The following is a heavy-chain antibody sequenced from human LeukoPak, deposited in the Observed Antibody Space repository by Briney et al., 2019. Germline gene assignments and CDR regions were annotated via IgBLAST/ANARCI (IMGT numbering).Heavy chain of an antibody. CDR1: GFTFSSYG. CDR2: ISYDGSNK. Sequence: GRSLRLSCAASGFTFSSYGMHWVRQAPGKGLEWVAVISYDGSNKYYADSVKGRFTISRDNSKNTLYLQMNSLRAEDAAVYYWAKDKAAAGNSYGMDVWGKGTTVTVSS. V-gene: IGHV3-30*18. CDR3: AKDKAAAGNSYGMDV. J-gene: IGHJ6*04. D-gene: IGHD6-13*01.